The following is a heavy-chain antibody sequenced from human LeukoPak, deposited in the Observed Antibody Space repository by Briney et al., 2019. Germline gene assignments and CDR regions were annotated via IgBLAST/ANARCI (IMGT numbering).Heavy chain of an antibody. D-gene: IGHD3-10*01. J-gene: IGHJ4*02. CDR3: ARDPRDITMVRGVIITRGY. CDR2: IYYSGST. V-gene: IGHV4-39*07. Sequence: PSETLSLTCTVSGGSISSSSYYWGWIRQPPGKGLEWIGSIYYSGSTYYNPSLQSRVTISVDTSKNQFSLKLSSVTAADTAVYYCARDPRDITMVRGVIITRGYWGQGTLVTVSS. CDR1: GGSISSSSYY.